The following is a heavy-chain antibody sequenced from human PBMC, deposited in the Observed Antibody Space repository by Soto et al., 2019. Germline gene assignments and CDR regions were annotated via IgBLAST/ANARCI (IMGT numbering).Heavy chain of an antibody. Sequence: GASVKVSCKASGYTFSTYDISWVRQAPGQGLEWMGWISAYNGYTNYAQKLQGRVTMTTDTSTSTAYMELRGLRSDDTAVYYCARISSSSHYFDYWGQGTLVTVSS. CDR2: ISAYNGYT. CDR1: GYTFSTYD. D-gene: IGHD6-6*01. CDR3: ARISSSSHYFDY. J-gene: IGHJ4*02. V-gene: IGHV1-18*01.